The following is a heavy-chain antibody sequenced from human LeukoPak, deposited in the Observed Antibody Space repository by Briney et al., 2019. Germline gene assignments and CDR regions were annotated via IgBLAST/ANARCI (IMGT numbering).Heavy chain of an antibody. CDR3: ATAGGRSSSWLFDY. Sequence: ASVKVSCKVSGYTLTELSMHWVRQAPGKGLEWMGGFDPEDGETIYAQKFQGRVTMTEDTSTDTAYMELSSLRSEDTAVYYCATAGGRSSSWLFDYWGQGILVTVSS. J-gene: IGHJ4*02. CDR2: FDPEDGET. CDR1: GYTLTELS. V-gene: IGHV1-24*01. D-gene: IGHD6-13*01.